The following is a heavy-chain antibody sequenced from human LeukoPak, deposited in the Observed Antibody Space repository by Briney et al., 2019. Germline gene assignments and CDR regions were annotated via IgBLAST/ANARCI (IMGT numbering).Heavy chain of an antibody. CDR3: ARARDRYH. V-gene: IGHV1-8*01. J-gene: IGHJ5*02. CDR2: MNPNSGNT. D-gene: IGHD5-24*01. CDR1: GYTFTSYD. Sequence: ASVRVSCKASGYTFTSYDINWVRRTTGQGLEWMGWMNPNSGNTGYAQRFQGIVTMTRATSISTAYMELISLTSEDTAVYYCARARDRYHWGHGTLVTVSS.